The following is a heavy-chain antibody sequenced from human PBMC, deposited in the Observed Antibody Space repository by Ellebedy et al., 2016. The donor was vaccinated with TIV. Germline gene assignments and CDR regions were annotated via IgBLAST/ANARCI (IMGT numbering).Heavy chain of an antibody. V-gene: IGHV3-23*01. CDR1: GFTFSIYA. D-gene: IGHD5-24*01. CDR3: ANRVDY. Sequence: PGGSLRLSCAASGFTFSIYAMDWVRQAPGTGLEWVSTISNSGGGTFYADSVKGRFSISRDNSKNTLYLQMNSLRVEDTAIYYCANRVDYWGQGTLVTVSS. CDR2: ISNSGGGT. J-gene: IGHJ4*02.